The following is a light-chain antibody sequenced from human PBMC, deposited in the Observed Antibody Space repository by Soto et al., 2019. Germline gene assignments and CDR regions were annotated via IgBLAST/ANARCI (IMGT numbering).Light chain of an antibody. CDR3: QQYGGSPIT. V-gene: IGKV3-20*01. CDR1: QSVTSK. J-gene: IGKJ5*01. Sequence: EIVMTQSPATLSMSPGERATLSCRASQSVTSKLAWYQQKPGQAPRLLIYGASSRATGIPDRFSGSGSGTDFTLTITRLEPEDFALYYCQQYGGSPITFGLGTRLENK. CDR2: GAS.